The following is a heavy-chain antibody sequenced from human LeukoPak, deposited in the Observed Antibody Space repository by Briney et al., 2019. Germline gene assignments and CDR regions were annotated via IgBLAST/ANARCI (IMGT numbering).Heavy chain of an antibody. J-gene: IGHJ4*02. V-gene: IGHV4-39*07. CDR1: GGSISSYY. CDR2: IYYSGST. D-gene: IGHD3-22*01. Sequence: SETLSLTCTVPGGSISSYYWGWIRQPPGKGLEWIGSIYYSGSTYYNPSLKSRVTISVDTSKNQFSLKLSSVTAADTAVYYCARLTMIVVVGWGQGTLVTVSS. CDR3: ARLTMIVVVG.